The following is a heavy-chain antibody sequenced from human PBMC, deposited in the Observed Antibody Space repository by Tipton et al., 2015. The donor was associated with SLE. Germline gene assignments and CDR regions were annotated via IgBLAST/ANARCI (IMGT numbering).Heavy chain of an antibody. CDR3: AKSSYSSGWSGIDY. CDR2: IWYDGSNK. V-gene: IGHV3-33*06. D-gene: IGHD6-19*01. CDR1: GFTFSSYG. Sequence: SLRLSCAASGFTFSSYGMHWVRQAPGKGLEWVAVIWYDGSNKYYADSVKGRFTISRDNSKNTLYLQMNSLRAEDTAVYYCAKSSYSSGWSGIDYWGQRTLVTVSS. J-gene: IGHJ4*02.